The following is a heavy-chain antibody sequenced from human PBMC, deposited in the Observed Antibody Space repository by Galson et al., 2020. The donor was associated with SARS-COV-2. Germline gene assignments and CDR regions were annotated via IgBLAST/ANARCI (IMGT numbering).Heavy chain of an antibody. CDR3: ARMGVAALAGYYYGMDV. D-gene: IGHD6-6*01. J-gene: IGHJ6*02. CDR2: ISYDGSNK. V-gene: IGHV3-30*04. CDR1: GFTFSSYA. Sequence: GGSLRLSCAASGFTFSSYAMHWVRQAPGKGLEWVAVISYDGSNKYYADSVKGRFTISRDNSKNTLYLQMNSLRAEDTAVYYCARMGVAALAGYYYGMDVWGQGTTVTVSS.